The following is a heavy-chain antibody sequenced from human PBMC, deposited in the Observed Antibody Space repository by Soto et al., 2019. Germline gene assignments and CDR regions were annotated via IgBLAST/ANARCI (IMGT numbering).Heavy chain of an antibody. D-gene: IGHD6-13*01. V-gene: IGHV3-23*01. CDR1: GFTFSRYG. CDR3: AKILAAAGTDY. J-gene: IGHJ4*02. CDR2: IGGSGVNT. Sequence: EVQLSESGGGLVQPGGSLRLSCAASGFTFSRYGMSWVRQAPGKGLEWVSAIGGSGVNTYYADSVKGRFTISRDNSKNTLDLQMNSLRAEDTALYYCAKILAAAGTDYWGQGTLVTVSS.